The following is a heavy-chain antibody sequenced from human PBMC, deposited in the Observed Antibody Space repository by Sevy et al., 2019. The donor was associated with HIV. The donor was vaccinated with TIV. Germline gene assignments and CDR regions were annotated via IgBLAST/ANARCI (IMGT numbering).Heavy chain of an antibody. D-gene: IGHD3-22*01. CDR2: IWYDGSNK. V-gene: IGHV3-33*06. CDR3: AKDSEVSSGYYYDGFWDY. CDR1: GFTFSSYG. Sequence: GGSLRLSCAASGFTFSSYGMHWVRQAPGKGLEWVAVIWYDGSNKYYADSVKGRFTISRDNSKNTLYLQMNSLRAEDTAVYYCAKDSEVSSGYYYDGFWDYWGQGTLVTVSS. J-gene: IGHJ4*02.